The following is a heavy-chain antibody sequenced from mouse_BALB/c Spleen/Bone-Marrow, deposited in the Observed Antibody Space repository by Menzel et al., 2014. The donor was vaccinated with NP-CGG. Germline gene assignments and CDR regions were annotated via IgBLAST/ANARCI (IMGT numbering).Heavy chain of an antibody. CDR2: FYPGNSDT. Sequence: EVKLVESGTVLARPGASVKMSCKASGYSFTSYRMHWVKQRPGQGLEWIGAFYPGNSDTTYNQKFKGKAKLTAVTSASTAYMELSSLTNEDSAVYYCTFLVKEDFAYWGQGTLVTVSA. D-gene: IGHD2-10*02. V-gene: IGHV1-5*01. CDR1: GYSFTSYR. J-gene: IGHJ3*01. CDR3: TFLVKEDFAY.